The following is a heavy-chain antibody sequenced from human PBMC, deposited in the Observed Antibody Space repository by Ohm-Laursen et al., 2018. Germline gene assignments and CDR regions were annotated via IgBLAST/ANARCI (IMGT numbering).Heavy chain of an antibody. CDR2: ISRNSGSI. Sequence: SLRLSCAAFGFTFDDYATHWVRQAPGTGLEWVSGISRNSGSIGYADSVKGRFTISRDNAENSLYLQMNSLRAEDTAVYYCSKTLDVWGQGTAVTASS. CDR3: SKTLDV. CDR1: GFTFDDYA. V-gene: IGHV3-9*01. J-gene: IGHJ6*02.